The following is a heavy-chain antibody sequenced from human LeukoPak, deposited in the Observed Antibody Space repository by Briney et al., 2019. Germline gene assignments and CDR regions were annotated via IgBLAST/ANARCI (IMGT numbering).Heavy chain of an antibody. CDR2: ISSSSNYI. Sequence: GGSLRLSCAASGFTFTSYTMNWVRQAPGKGLAWVSSISSSSNYIYYADSVKGRFTISRDNAKNSLYLQMNSLRAEDTAVYYCARDRITIFGVVESWGQGTLVTVSP. CDR1: GFTFTSYT. J-gene: IGHJ4*02. V-gene: IGHV3-21*01. D-gene: IGHD3-3*01. CDR3: ARDRITIFGVVES.